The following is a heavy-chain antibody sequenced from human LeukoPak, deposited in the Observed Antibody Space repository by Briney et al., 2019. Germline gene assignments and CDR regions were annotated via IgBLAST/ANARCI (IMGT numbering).Heavy chain of an antibody. D-gene: IGHD3-22*01. CDR1: GGSISSGDYY. V-gene: IGHV4-30-4*08. CDR3: ARESDSSGGFDY. CDR2: IYYSGST. J-gene: IGHJ4*02. Sequence: TSETLSLTCTVSGGSISSGDYYWSWIRQPPGKGLEWIGYIYYSGSTYYNPSLKSRVTISVDTSKNQFSLKLSSVTAADTAVYYCARESDSSGGFDYWGQGTLVTVSS.